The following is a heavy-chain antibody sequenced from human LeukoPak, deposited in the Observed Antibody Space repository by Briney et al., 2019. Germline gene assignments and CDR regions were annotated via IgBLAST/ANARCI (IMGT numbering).Heavy chain of an antibody. V-gene: IGHV1-69*13. CDR3: ARSVAYGDYYYNWFDP. D-gene: IGHD4-17*01. CDR1: GGTFSSYA. Sequence: GASVKVSCKASGGTFSSYAISWVRQAPGQGLEWMGGIIPIFGTANYAQKFQGRVTITADESTSTAYMELSSLRSEDTAVYYCARSVAYGDYYYNWFDPWGQGTLVTVSS. J-gene: IGHJ5*02. CDR2: IIPIFGTA.